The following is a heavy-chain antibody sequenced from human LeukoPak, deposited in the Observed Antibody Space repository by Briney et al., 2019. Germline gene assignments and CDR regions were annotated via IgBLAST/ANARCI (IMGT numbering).Heavy chain of an antibody. Sequence: GGSLRLSCAASGFTFSNYWMHWVRQAPGKGLVWVSRIDSDGSITNYADSVKGRFTISRDNAKNTLYLQMNSLRAEDTAVYYYSRGPSAVAGNFDYWGQGTLVTVSS. CDR3: SRGPSAVAGNFDY. CDR1: GFTFSNYW. J-gene: IGHJ4*02. V-gene: IGHV3-74*01. CDR2: IDSDGSIT. D-gene: IGHD6-19*01.